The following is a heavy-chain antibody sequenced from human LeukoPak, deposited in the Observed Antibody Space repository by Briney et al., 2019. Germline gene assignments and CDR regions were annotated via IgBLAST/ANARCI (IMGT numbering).Heavy chain of an antibody. D-gene: IGHD5-12*01. CDR1: GFTFSSYE. CDR2: ISSSGSTI. CDR3: ARVGVATIGDEGAFDI. V-gene: IGHV3-48*03. J-gene: IGHJ3*02. Sequence: PGGSLRLSCAASGFTFSSYEMNWVRQAPGKGLEWVSYISSSGSTIYYADSVKGRFTISRDNAKNSLYLQMNSLRAEDTAVYYCARVGVATIGDEGAFDIWGQGTMVTVSS.